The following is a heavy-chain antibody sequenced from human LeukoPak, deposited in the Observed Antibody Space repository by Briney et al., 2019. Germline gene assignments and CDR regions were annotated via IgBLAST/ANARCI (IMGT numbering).Heavy chain of an antibody. CDR3: ARDLDSGPDL. J-gene: IGHJ5*02. D-gene: IGHD2-15*01. CDR1: GYNFAHYH. CDR2: LNPNTGDT. V-gene: IGHV1-2*02. Sequence: ASVKVSCKASGYNFAHYHTHWVRQAPGQGLEWMGSLNPNTGDTLLAQKFQGRVTMTRDTSITVGYMELSGLTFDDTGVYYCARDLDSGPDLWGQGTLVTVAS.